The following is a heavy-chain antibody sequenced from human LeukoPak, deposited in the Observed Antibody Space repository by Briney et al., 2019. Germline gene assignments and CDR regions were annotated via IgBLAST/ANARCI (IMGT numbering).Heavy chain of an antibody. CDR3: ARDAIVVPAAIRQGFMDV. Sequence: GGSLRLSCAASGFTLSSYAMHWVRQAPGRGLEYVSAISSNGGSTYYANSVKGRFTISRDNSKNTLYLQMGSLRAEDMAVYYCARDAIVVPAAIRQGFMDVWGKGTTVTISS. V-gene: IGHV3-64*01. CDR1: GFTLSSYA. D-gene: IGHD2-2*01. J-gene: IGHJ6*03. CDR2: ISSNGGST.